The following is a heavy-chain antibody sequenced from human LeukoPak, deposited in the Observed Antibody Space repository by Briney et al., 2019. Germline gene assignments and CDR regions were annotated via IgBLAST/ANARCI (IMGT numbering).Heavy chain of an antibody. V-gene: IGHV4-59*01. CDR3: ARDHRGYDILTGYYTNWFDP. J-gene: IGHJ5*02. CDR1: GGSISSYY. CDR2: IYYSGST. Sequence: KPSETLSLTCTVSGGSISSYYWSWIRQPPGKGLEWIGYIYYSGSTNYNPSLKSRVTISVDTSKNQFSLKLSSVTAADTAVYYCARDHRGYDILTGYYTNWFDPWGQGTLVTVSS. D-gene: IGHD3-9*01.